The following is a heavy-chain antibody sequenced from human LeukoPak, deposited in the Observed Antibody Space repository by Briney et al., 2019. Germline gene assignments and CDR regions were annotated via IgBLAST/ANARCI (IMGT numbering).Heavy chain of an antibody. V-gene: IGHV3-21*01. CDR3: ARDIYCSSTSCYTGMGGYYYGMDV. CDR2: ISSSSSYI. CDR1: GFTFSSYS. J-gene: IGHJ6*02. D-gene: IGHD2-2*02. Sequence: GGSLRLSCAASGFTFSSYSMNWVRQAPGKGPEWVSSISSSSSYIYYADSVKGRFTISRDNAKNSLYLQMNSLRAEDTAVYYCARDIYCSSTSCYTGMGGYYYGMDVWGQGTTVTVSS.